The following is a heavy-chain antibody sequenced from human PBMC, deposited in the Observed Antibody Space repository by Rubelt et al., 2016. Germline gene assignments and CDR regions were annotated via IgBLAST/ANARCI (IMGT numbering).Heavy chain of an antibody. V-gene: IGHV3-7*04. J-gene: IGHJ4*02. CDR1: GFTFSNFW. CDR3: ARGGWLGD. CDR2: IKGDGSAI. Sequence: EVQLVESGGGLVQPGGSLRLSCAASGFTFSNFWMSWVRQAPGQGLKGVANIKGDGSAIYSVVSVKGRFTVSRDNAKNSLYLQMNSLRADDTAVYYCARGGWLGDWGQGTLVTVSS. D-gene: IGHD5-12*01.